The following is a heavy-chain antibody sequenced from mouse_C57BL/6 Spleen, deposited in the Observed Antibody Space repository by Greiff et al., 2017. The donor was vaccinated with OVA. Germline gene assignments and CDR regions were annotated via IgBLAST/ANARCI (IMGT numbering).Heavy chain of an antibody. D-gene: IGHD1-1*01. CDR2: INPSNGGT. J-gene: IGHJ2*01. CDR1: GYTFTSYW. Sequence: VQLQQSGPELVKPGASVKLSCKASGYTFTSYWMHWVKQRPGQGLEWIGNINPSNGGTNYNEKFKSKATLTVDKSSNTAYMQLRSLTSEDSAFYYCARDCYYVFDYWGKGTTLTVSS. CDR3: ARDCYYVFDY. V-gene: IGHV1-53*01.